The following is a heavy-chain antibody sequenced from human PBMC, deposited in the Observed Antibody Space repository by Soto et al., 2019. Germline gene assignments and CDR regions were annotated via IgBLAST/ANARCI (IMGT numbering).Heavy chain of an antibody. CDR3: ARWSAIVGGAEALDV. CDR1: GYTFINYG. D-gene: IGHD1-26*01. Sequence: QVQLVQSGAEVKKPGASVRVSYKTSGYTFINYGITWVRQAPGQGLEWMGWLSAYNGDTSSSEKIQDRFTMTTDTSTNTVYMDLRSLTSDDTAVYYCARWSAIVGGAEALDVWGQGTMVIVSS. V-gene: IGHV1-18*01. J-gene: IGHJ3*01. CDR2: LSAYNGDT.